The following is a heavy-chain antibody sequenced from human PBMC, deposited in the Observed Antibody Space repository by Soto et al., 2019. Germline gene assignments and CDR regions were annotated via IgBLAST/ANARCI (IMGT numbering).Heavy chain of an antibody. D-gene: IGHD3-16*01. Sequence: QVHLEQWGAGLLKPSETLSLTCAIYGSSLGAFNWTWIRQPPGKGLEWIGELIHGGSTTYNPSLKRRVTFSLDTSKIQLYLHLLSVTAADTAVYYCSRSPLTYDYVRQTWSEVGDSFDIWGRGTLVTVSS. J-gene: IGHJ3*02. CDR1: GSSLGAFN. V-gene: IGHV4-34*12. CDR2: LIHGGST. CDR3: SRSPLTYDYVRQTWSEVGDSFDI.